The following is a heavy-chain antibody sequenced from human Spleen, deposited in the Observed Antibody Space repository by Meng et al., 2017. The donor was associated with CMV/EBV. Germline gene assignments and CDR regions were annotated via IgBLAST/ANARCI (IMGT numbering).Heavy chain of an antibody. J-gene: IGHJ5*02. CDR1: GFTFSNYA. D-gene: IGHD2-2*01. Sequence: GGSLRLSCAASGFTFSNYAMHWVRQAPGKGLEWVAVVSYDGSNKYYADSVRGRFAISRDNSKNTLYLQMNSLRAEDTAVYYCARSDRSCSSSGCYDWFDPWGQGTLVTVSS. CDR3: ARSDRSCSSSGCYDWFDP. V-gene: IGHV3-30*09. CDR2: VSYDGSNK.